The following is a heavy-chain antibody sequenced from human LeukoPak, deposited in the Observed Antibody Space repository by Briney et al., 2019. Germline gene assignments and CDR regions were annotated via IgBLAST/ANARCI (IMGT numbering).Heavy chain of an antibody. CDR1: GFTFSSYA. J-gene: IGHJ3*02. CDR2: ISYDGSNN. V-gene: IGHV3-30-3*01. Sequence: GGSLRLSCAASGFTFSSYAMHWVRQAPGKGLEWVAVISYDGSNNYYADSVKGRFTISRDNSKNTLYLQMNSLRAEDTAVYYCARDHPSIVGAPDAFDIWGQGTMVTVSS. CDR3: ARDHPSIVGAPDAFDI. D-gene: IGHD1-26*01.